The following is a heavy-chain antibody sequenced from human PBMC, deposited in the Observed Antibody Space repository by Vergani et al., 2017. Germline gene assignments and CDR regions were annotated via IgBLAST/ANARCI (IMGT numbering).Heavy chain of an antibody. J-gene: IGHJ3*02. D-gene: IGHD3-3*01. V-gene: IGHV4-34*01. CDR2: INHSGST. CDR1: GGSFSGYY. Sequence: QVQLQQWGAGLLKPSETLSLTCAVYGGSFSGYYWSWIRQPPGKGLEWIGEINHSGSTNYNPSLKSRVTISVDTSKNQFSLKLSSVTAADTAVYYCARGDGLWPVYDFWTQNAFDIWGQGTMVTVSS. CDR3: ARGDGLWPVYDFWTQNAFDI.